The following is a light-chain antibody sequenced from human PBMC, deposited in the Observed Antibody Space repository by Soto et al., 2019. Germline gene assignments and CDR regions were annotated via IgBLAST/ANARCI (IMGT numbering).Light chain of an antibody. J-gene: IGKJ4*01. CDR2: DAS. CDR1: QSVSTY. CDR3: QQRSPWPPLT. V-gene: IGKV3-11*01. Sequence: EIVLTQSPATLSLSPGDRATLSCRASQSVSTYLAWYQQKPGQAPRLLIYDASNRATGIPARFSGSGSGTNFTLTISSLEPEDFAVYYCQQRSPWPPLTFGGGTKVEIK.